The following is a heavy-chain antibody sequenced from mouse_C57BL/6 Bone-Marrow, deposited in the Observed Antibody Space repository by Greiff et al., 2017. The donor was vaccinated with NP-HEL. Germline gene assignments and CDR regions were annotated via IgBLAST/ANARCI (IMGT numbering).Heavy chain of an antibody. CDR1: GYTFTSYG. CDR3: ARPYYYGSIAMDY. J-gene: IGHJ4*01. V-gene: IGHV1-81*01. Sequence: VQLVESGAELARPGASVKLSCKASGYTFTSYGISWVKQRTGQGLEWIGEIYPRSGNTYYNEKFKGKATLTADKSSSTAYMELRSLTSEDSAVYFCARPYYYGSIAMDYWGQGTSVTVSS. D-gene: IGHD1-1*01. CDR2: IYPRSGNT.